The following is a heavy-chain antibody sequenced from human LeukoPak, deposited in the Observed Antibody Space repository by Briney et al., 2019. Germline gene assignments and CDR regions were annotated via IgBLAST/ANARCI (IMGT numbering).Heavy chain of an antibody. D-gene: IGHD2-2*01. J-gene: IGHJ5*02. CDR1: GFTVSSKY. CDR3: ARDFGRGYCSSTSCYGWFDP. CDR2: IFSGDNT. Sequence: GGSLRLSCAASGFTVSSKYMSWVRQAPGKGLEWVSVIFSGDNTYYADSVKGRFTISRDNSKNTMYLQMNSLRAEDTAVYYCARDFGRGYCSSTSCYGWFDPWGQGTLVTVSS. V-gene: IGHV3-66*02.